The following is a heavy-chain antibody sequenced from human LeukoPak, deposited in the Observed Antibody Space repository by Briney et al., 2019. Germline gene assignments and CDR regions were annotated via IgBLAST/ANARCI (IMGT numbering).Heavy chain of an antibody. D-gene: IGHD3-22*01. CDR3: AKGYYGSSGYTYGFDI. CDR1: GFSFSNYA. Sequence: PGGSLRLSCAASGFSFSNYATSWVRQAPGKGLEWVSTISRGTATTYYADSVKGRFIISRDNSKNTVYLQMNSLRAEDTAVFYCAKGYYGSSGYTYGFDIWGQGTMVTVSS. V-gene: IGHV3-23*01. CDR2: ISRGTATT. J-gene: IGHJ3*02.